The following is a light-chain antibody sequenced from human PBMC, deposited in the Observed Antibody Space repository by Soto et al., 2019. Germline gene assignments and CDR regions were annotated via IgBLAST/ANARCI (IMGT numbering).Light chain of an antibody. CDR3: QQVYVYPST. CDR1: QSVSIG. V-gene: IGKV3D-7*01. J-gene: IGKJ4*01. Sequence: VMTQSQSTLSLSSGDRATLSCRASQSVSIGLAWYQHKSGKAPRLLISGASSRASGIPDRFSGSGSGTDFTLTISSLQPEDFATYYCQQVYVYPSTFGGGTKVDIK. CDR2: GAS.